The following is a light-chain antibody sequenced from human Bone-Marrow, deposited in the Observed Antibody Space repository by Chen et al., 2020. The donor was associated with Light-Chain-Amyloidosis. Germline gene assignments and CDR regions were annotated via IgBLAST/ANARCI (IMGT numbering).Light chain of an antibody. CDR1: SGSIATHY. Sequence: NFMLTQPHSVSESPGKTVIISCTRSSGSIATHYVQWYQQRPCSSPTTVIYEDDQRPSGVPDRFSGSIDRSSNSASLTISGRKTEEEADYYCQYYQGSSQGVFGGGTKLTVL. CDR2: EDD. J-gene: IGLJ3*02. V-gene: IGLV6-57*01. CDR3: QYYQGSSQGV.